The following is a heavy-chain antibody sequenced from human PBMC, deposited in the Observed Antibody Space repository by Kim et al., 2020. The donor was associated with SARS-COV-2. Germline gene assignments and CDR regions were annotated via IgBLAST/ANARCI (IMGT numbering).Heavy chain of an antibody. D-gene: IGHD3-10*01. CDR3: ARESNILSLLFSWFDP. Sequence: ASVKVSCKASGYTFTGYYMHWVRQAPGQGLEWMGWINPNSGGTNYAQKFQGRVTMTRDTSISTAYMELSRLRSDDTAVYYCARESNILSLLFSWFDPWGQGTLVTVSS. CDR2: INPNSGGT. J-gene: IGHJ5*02. CDR1: GYTFTGYY. V-gene: IGHV1-2*02.